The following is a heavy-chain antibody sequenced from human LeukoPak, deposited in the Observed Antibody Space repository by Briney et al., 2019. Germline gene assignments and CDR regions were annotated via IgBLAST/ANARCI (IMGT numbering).Heavy chain of an antibody. CDR2: INSDGKTT. CDR1: GFTFSNSW. Sequence: GGSLRLSCVASGFTFSNSWMHWVRQAPGKGLVWVSRINSDGKTTTYADSVKGRFTISRDNAQNTLYLQMYSLSAEDTAVYYCARDYPPDWGQGTLVTVSA. CDR3: ARDYPPD. J-gene: IGHJ4*02. V-gene: IGHV3-74*01.